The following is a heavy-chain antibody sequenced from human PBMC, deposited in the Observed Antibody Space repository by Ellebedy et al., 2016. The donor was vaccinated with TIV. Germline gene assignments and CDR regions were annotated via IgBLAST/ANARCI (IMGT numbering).Heavy chain of an antibody. D-gene: IGHD3-22*01. J-gene: IGHJ4*02. CDR3: AKGLRSSGYYSQSDY. CDR1: GFTVSSNY. Sequence: GESLKISCAASGFTVSSNYMSWVRQAPGKGLQWVSTITSGGGSTYYADSVKGRFTISRDNSKNTLFLQMNSLRAEDTAIYYCAKGLRSSGYYSQSDYWGQGTLVTVSS. V-gene: IGHV3-23*01. CDR2: ITSGGGST.